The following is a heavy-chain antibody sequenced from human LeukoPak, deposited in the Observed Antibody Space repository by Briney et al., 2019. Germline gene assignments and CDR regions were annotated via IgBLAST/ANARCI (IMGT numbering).Heavy chain of an antibody. CDR3: AKGLNYYGSGSSVYFDY. CDR1: GFTVSSNY. CDR2: IYSGGST. V-gene: IGHV3-66*02. D-gene: IGHD3-10*01. Sequence: GGSLRLSCAASGFTVSSNYMSWVRQAPGKGLEWVSVIYSGGSTYYADSVKGRFTISRDNSKNTLYLQMNSLRAEDTAVYYCAKGLNYYGSGSSVYFDYWGQGTLVTVSS. J-gene: IGHJ4*02.